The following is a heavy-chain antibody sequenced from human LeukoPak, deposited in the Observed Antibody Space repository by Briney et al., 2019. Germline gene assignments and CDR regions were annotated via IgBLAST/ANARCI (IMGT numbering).Heavy chain of an antibody. CDR1: GGTFSSYA. J-gene: IGHJ6*04. Sequence: SVKVSCKASGGTFSSYAISWVRQAPRQGLEWMGGIIPIFGTANYAQKFQGRVTITTDESTSTAYMELSSLRSEDTAVYYCARSLGYCSSTSCYTMDVWGKGTTVTVSS. V-gene: IGHV1-69*05. CDR2: IIPIFGTA. D-gene: IGHD2-2*02. CDR3: ARSLGYCSSTSCYTMDV.